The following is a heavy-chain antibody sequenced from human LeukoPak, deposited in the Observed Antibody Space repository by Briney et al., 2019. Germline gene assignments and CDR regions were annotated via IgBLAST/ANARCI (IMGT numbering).Heavy chain of an antibody. V-gene: IGHV3-48*01. Sequence: GGSLRLSCAASGFTFSSYGMNWVRQAPGKGLEWVSYISSSSSTIYSADSVKGRFTISRDNAKNSLYLQMNSLRAEDTAVYYCARDRDYYYDSSGYSAWGQGTLVTVSS. CDR1: GFTFSSYG. J-gene: IGHJ4*02. CDR2: ISSSSSTI. CDR3: ARDRDYYYDSSGYSA. D-gene: IGHD3-22*01.